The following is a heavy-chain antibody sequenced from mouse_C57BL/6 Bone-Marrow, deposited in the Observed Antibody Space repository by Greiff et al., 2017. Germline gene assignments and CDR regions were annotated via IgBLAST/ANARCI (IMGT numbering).Heavy chain of an antibody. Sequence: QVQLKQSGPGLVKPSQSLFLTCSITGFPITSGYYWIWIRQSPGKPLEWMGYITHSGETFYNPSLQSPISITRETSKNQFFLQLNSVTTEDTAMYYCAGDRDYPRMFAYWGQGTLVTVSA. CDR1: GFPITSGYY. J-gene: IGHJ3*01. V-gene: IGHV12-3*01. CDR3: AGDRDYPRMFAY. D-gene: IGHD2-4*01. CDR2: ITHSGET.